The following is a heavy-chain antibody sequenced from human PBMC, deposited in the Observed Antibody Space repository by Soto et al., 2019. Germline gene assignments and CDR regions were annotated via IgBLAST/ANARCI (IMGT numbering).Heavy chain of an antibody. D-gene: IGHD2-15*01. J-gene: IGHJ4*02. Sequence: GASVKVSCKASGYTFTSYAMHWVRQAPGQRLEWMGWINAGNGNTKYSQKFQGRVTITRDTSASTAYMELSSLRSEDTAVYYCARDLRVATRNMALDYWGQGTLVTVSS. CDR1: GYTFTSYA. CDR2: INAGNGNT. CDR3: ARDLRVATRNMALDY. V-gene: IGHV1-3*01.